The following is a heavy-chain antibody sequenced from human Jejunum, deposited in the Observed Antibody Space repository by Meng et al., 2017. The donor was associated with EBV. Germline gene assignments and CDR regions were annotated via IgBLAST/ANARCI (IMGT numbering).Heavy chain of an antibody. CDR1: GGSVNSGNVY. J-gene: IGHJ4*02. CDR3: AGLRYSGYDRAFDY. V-gene: IGHV4-61*01. CDR2: IYYSGST. D-gene: IGHD5-12*01. Sequence: VHWQGSGPGLVKPSETLSLTCTVSGGSVNSGNVYWSWIRQSPGKGLEWIGYIYYSGSTNYIPSLKSRVTISLDTSKNQFSLKLSSVTAADTAVYYCAGLRYSGYDRAFDYWGQGALVTVSS.